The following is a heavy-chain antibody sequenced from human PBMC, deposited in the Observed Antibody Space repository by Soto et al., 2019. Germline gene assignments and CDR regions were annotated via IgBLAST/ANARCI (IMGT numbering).Heavy chain of an antibody. D-gene: IGHD6-13*01. CDR2: VSSTRST. CDR1: GGSTSNYY. J-gene: IGHJ5*02. Sequence: QVQLQESGPGLVKPSETLSLSCTVSGGSTSNYYWNWIRQPAEKRLEWIGRVSSTRSTYYNPSLKSRVTMSVDTSKNQVSLNLTSVTAADTAVYYCARGVPAAGTDWFDPWGQGTLVTVSS. CDR3: ARGVPAAGTDWFDP. V-gene: IGHV4-4*07.